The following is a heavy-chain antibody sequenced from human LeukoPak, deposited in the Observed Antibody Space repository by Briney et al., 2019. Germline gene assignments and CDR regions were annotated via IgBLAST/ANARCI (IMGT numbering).Heavy chain of an antibody. V-gene: IGHV3-21*06. J-gene: IGHJ4*02. CDR3: ARTGYYDSSGYLAEDY. D-gene: IGHD3-22*01. Sequence: SVKGRFIISRDNAKDSLYLQMNSLRAEDTAVYYCARTGYYDSSGYLAEDYWGQGTLVTVSS.